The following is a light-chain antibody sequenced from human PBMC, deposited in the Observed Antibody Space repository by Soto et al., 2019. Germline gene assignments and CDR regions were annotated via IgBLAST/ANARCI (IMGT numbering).Light chain of an antibody. V-gene: IGLV2-14*01. J-gene: IGLJ2*01. CDR3: SSYTSTNHVV. CDR1: SSDVGGYNY. CDR2: EVT. Sequence: QSALTQPASVSVSPGQSITISCTGTSSDVGGYNYVSWYQQHPGKAPKLVIYEVTKRPSGVSNRFSGSKSGNTASLTISGLQAEDETDYYCSSYTSTNHVVFGGGTQLTVL.